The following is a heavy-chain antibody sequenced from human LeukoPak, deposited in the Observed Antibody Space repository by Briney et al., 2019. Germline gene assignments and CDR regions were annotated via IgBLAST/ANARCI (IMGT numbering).Heavy chain of an antibody. Sequence: PWGSLRLSCAASGFTFSRYGMHWVRQAPGKGLEWVAVISYDGSNKYYADSVKGRFTISRDNSKNTLYLQMNSLRAEDTAVYYCAKSGGTSSSGLGYWGQGTLVTVSS. CDR3: AKSGGTSSSGLGY. V-gene: IGHV3-30*18. J-gene: IGHJ4*02. D-gene: IGHD6-13*01. CDR2: ISYDGSNK. CDR1: GFTFSRYG.